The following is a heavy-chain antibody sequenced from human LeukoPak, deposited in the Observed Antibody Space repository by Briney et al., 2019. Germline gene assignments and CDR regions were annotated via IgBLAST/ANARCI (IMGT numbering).Heavy chain of an antibody. V-gene: IGHV4-38-2*02. CDR2: IYHSGST. Sequence: PSETLSLTCTVSGYSISSGYYWGWIRQPPGKGLEWIGSIYHSGSTFYNPSLKSRVTISVDTSKNQFSLKLSSVTAADTAVYYCARGAPGPSGLYWGQGTLVTVSS. CDR3: ARGAPGPSGLY. D-gene: IGHD6-25*01. CDR1: GYSISSGYY. J-gene: IGHJ4*02.